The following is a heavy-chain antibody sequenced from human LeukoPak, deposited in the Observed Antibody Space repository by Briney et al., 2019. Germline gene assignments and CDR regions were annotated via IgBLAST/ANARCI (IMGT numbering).Heavy chain of an antibody. Sequence: GGSLRLSCAASGFTFRNYYMHWIRQAPGKGLEWISYISSSGSYIEYADSVQGRFTVSRDNAENSVFLQLTSLRAEDTAVYYCARDLWFGEYSAFDFWGQGTTVTAS. CDR1: GFTFRNYY. J-gene: IGHJ3*01. V-gene: IGHV3-11*04. D-gene: IGHD3-10*01. CDR3: ARDLWFGEYSAFDF. CDR2: ISSSGSYI.